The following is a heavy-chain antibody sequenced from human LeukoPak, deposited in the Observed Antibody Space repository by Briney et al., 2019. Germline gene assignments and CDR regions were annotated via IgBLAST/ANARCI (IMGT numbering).Heavy chain of an antibody. D-gene: IGHD3-10*01. CDR1: GFTFGDYA. CDR2: IRSKAYGGTT. J-gene: IGHJ6*03. V-gene: IGHV3-49*04. CDR3: TREQSRYGSGSYYYYYYYMDV. Sequence: GGSLRLSCTASGFTFGDYAMSWVRQAPGKGLEWVGFIRSKAYGGTTEYAASVKGSFTISRDDSKSIAYLQMNSLKTEDTAVYYCTREQSRYGSGSYYYYYYYMDVWGKGTTVTISS.